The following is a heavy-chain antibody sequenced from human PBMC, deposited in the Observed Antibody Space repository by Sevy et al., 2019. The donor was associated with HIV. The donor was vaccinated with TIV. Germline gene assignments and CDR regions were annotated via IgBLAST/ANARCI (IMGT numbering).Heavy chain of an antibody. CDR1: GFRFSHYA. Sequence: WGSLRLSCAVSGFRFSHYAFHWVRQAPVKGLEWVSLISYDGTYKYYADSVKGRFTISRDNSKNTLYLQMNSLRGNDTAVYYCARVAVSYCTNDCYHRFDYWGPGALVTVSS. V-gene: IGHV3-30-3*01. J-gene: IGHJ4*02. CDR3: ARVAVSYCTNDCYHRFDY. D-gene: IGHD2-8*01. CDR2: ISYDGTYK.